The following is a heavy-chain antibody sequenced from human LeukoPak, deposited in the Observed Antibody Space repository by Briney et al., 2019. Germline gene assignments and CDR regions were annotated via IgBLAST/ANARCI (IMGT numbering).Heavy chain of an antibody. V-gene: IGHV3-21*01. D-gene: IGHD3-16*02. Sequence: GGSLRLSCAASGFTFSSYSMNWVRQAPGKGLEWVSSISSSSSYIYYADSVKGRFTISRDNAKNSLYLQMNSLRAGDMAVYYCARVVRLGELSSLDYWGQGTMVTVSS. CDR3: ARVVRLGELSSLDY. J-gene: IGHJ3*01. CDR1: GFTFSSYS. CDR2: ISSSSSYI.